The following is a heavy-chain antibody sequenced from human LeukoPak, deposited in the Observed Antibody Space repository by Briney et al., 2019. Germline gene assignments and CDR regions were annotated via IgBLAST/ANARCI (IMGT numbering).Heavy chain of an antibody. V-gene: IGHV3-11*01. Sequence: GGSLRLSCAASGFTFSDYYMSWIRQAPGKGLEWVSYISSSGSTIYYADSVKGRFTISRDNAKNSLYLQMNSLRAEDTAVYYCARASGSYLYWYFDLRGRGTLVTVSS. CDR2: ISSSGSTI. D-gene: IGHD1-26*01. CDR1: GFTFSDYY. J-gene: IGHJ2*01. CDR3: ARASGSYLYWYFDL.